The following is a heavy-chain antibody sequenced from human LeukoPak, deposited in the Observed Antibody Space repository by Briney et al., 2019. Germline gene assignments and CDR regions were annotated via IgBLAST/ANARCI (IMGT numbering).Heavy chain of an antibody. D-gene: IGHD3-22*01. Sequence: SETLSLTCAVYGGSFSGYYWSWIRQPPGKGLEWIGEINHSGSTNYNPSLKSRVTISVDTSKNQFSLKLSSVTAADTAVYYCARGWGHYYDSSGYYPFDYWGQGTLVIVSS. J-gene: IGHJ4*02. CDR3: ARGWGHYYDSSGYYPFDY. V-gene: IGHV4-34*01. CDR2: INHSGST. CDR1: GGSFSGYY.